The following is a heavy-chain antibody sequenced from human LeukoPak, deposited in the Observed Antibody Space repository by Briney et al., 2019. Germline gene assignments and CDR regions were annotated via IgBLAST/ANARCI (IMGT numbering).Heavy chain of an antibody. CDR1: GFTFSSYW. CDR3: ARVPSSSWWALDY. Sequence: GGSLRLSCAASGFTFSSYWMHWVRQAPGKGLVWVSRINTDGSSTSYADSVKGRFTISRDNAKNTLYLQMNSLRAEDTAVYYCARVPSSSWWALDYWGQGTLVTVSS. CDR2: INTDGSST. V-gene: IGHV3-74*01. D-gene: IGHD6-13*01. J-gene: IGHJ4*02.